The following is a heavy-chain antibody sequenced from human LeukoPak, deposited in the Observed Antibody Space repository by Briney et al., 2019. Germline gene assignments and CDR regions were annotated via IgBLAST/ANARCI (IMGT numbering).Heavy chain of an antibody. J-gene: IGHJ3*02. Sequence: KSSETLSLTCTVSGGSISSYYWSWIRQSPGKGLEWIGYIYYSGSTNYNPSLKSRVTISVDTSKNQFSLKLSSVTAADTAVYYCARRNYYDSSHAFDIWGQGTMVTVSS. V-gene: IGHV4-59*08. CDR1: GGSISSYY. CDR2: IYYSGST. D-gene: IGHD3-22*01. CDR3: ARRNYYDSSHAFDI.